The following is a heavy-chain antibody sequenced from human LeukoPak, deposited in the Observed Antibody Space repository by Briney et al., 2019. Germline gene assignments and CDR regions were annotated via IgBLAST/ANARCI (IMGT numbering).Heavy chain of an antibody. CDR1: GYTFTSYD. D-gene: IGHD3-10*01. Sequence: ASVKVSCKASGYTFTSYDINWVRQATGQGLEWVGWMNPNSGQTGYAQNFQGRVTMTRNTSISTAYMELSSLRSEDTAVYYCARDTQGVRGLIRDPDYWGQGTLVTVSS. V-gene: IGHV1-8*01. J-gene: IGHJ4*02. CDR3: ARDTQGVRGLIRDPDY. CDR2: MNPNSGQT.